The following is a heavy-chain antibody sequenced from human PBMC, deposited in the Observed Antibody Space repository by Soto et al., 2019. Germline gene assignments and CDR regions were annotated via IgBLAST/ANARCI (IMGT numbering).Heavy chain of an antibody. Sequence: PSETLSLTCTVSGGSVSRGCYYWSWIRQHPGKGLEWIGYIYYSGSTYYNPSLKSRVTISVDTSKNQFSLKLSSVTAADTAVYYCARDSSSWSHYYGLDVWGQGTTVTVSS. CDR2: IYYSGST. J-gene: IGHJ6*02. CDR1: GGSVSRGCYY. D-gene: IGHD6-13*01. CDR3: ARDSSSWSHYYGLDV. V-gene: IGHV4-31*03.